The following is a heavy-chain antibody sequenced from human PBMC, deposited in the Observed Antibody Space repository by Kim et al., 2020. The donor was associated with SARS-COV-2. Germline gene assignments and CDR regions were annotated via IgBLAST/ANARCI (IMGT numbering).Heavy chain of an antibody. CDR3: AKVSPGGD. D-gene: IGHD3-16*01. CDR2: GGST. V-gene: IGHV3-23*01. J-gene: IGHJ4*02. Sequence: GGSTYYADSGKGRFTISRDNSKNTLYLQMNSLRAEDTAVYYCAKVSPGGDWGQGTLVTVSS.